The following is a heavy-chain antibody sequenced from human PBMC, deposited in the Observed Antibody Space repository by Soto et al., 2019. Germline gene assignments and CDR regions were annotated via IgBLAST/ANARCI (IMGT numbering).Heavy chain of an antibody. D-gene: IGHD3-22*01. J-gene: IGHJ4*02. CDR1: GFTFDDYA. Sequence: PGGSLRLSCAASGFTFDDYAMHWVRQAPGKGLEWFSAISGSGGSTYYADSVKGRFTISRDNAKNTLYLQMNSLRAEDTAVYYCAKEMFQRTSGYYWLWGQGTLVTVSS. CDR3: AKEMFQRTSGYYWL. CDR2: ISGSGGST. V-gene: IGHV3-23*01.